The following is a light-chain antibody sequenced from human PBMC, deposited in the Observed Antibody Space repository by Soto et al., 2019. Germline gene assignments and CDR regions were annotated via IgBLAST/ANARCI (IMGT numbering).Light chain of an antibody. CDR3: QRYNNHPPWT. J-gene: IGKJ1*01. V-gene: IGKV3-15*01. CDR2: AAS. Sequence: EIVLTQSPATLSVSPGERATLSCRASQSININLAWYQQRPGQAPRLLIFAASTRASGIPARFSGSGSGTEFTLTISSLQSEDFAVYYCQRYNNHPPWTFGQGTKVEI. CDR1: QSININ.